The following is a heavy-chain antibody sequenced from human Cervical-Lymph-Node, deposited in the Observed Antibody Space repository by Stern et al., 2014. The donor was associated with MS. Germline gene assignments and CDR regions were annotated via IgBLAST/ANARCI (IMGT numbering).Heavy chain of an antibody. CDR1: GFTFSRYG. V-gene: IGHV3-33*01. J-gene: IGHJ4*02. CDR3: AREKGACSGDDCHVNFDC. D-gene: IGHD2-21*02. CDR2: IWHDGSNV. Sequence: VQLVESGGGVVQPGKSLRLSCAASGFTFSRYGMHWVRQAPGKGLEWVEVIWHDGSNVNYEDSVRGRFTISRDNSKSSLYLQMNSLRAEDTAVYYCAREKGACSGDDCHVNFDCWGQGTLVTVSS.